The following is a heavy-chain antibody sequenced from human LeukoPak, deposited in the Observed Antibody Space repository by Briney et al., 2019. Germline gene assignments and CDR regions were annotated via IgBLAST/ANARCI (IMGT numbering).Heavy chain of an antibody. D-gene: IGHD2-15*01. Sequence: PGGSLRISCAASGFTVSSNYISWVRPAPGEGLGWVAVFYSGGSTYCADSVKGRFTISRHNSKNTLYLQMNSLRAEDTAVYYCARQYCSGGSCYLDYFDYWGQGTLVTVSS. V-gene: IGHV3-53*04. J-gene: IGHJ4*02. CDR2: FYSGGST. CDR1: GFTVSSNY. CDR3: ARQYCSGGSCYLDYFDY.